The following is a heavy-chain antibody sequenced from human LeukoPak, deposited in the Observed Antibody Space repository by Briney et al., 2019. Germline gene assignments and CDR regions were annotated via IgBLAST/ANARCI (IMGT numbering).Heavy chain of an antibody. V-gene: IGHV4-4*02. CDR2: IYHSGST. CDR3: ARPGVYYDSSGYRGAFDI. CDR1: GGSISSSNW. J-gene: IGHJ3*02. Sequence: SETLSLTCAVSGGSISSSNWWSWVRQPPGKGLEWIVEIYHSGSTNYNPSLKSRVTISVDKSKNQFSLKLSSVTAADTAVYYCARPGVYYDSSGYRGAFDIWGQGTMVTVSS. D-gene: IGHD3-22*01.